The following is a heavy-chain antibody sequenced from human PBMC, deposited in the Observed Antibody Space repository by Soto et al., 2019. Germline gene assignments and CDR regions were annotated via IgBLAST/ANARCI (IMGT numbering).Heavy chain of an antibody. J-gene: IGHJ4*02. CDR2: ISVSGDST. CDR1: GFTFSSYA. CDR3: AKIFRYGDPEY. D-gene: IGHD2-21*02. V-gene: IGHV3-23*01. Sequence: EVQLLESGGGLVQPGGSLRLSCAASGFTFSSYAMSWVRQAPGKGLEWVSGISVSGDSTYYAGSVKGRFTISRDNSKSTLYLQMNSLRAEEKAVYYCAKIFRYGDPEYWGQGALVTVSS.